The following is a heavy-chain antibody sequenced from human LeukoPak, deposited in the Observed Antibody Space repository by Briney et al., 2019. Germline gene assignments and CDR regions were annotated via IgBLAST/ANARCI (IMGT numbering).Heavy chain of an antibody. D-gene: IGHD3-22*01. CDR3: ARDYYDCGGSWYFFDY. CDR1: GFIFSSYA. CDR2: ISYDGTIK. Sequence: GGSLTLSCAASGFIFSSYALNWVRQAAGKGREWVAFISYDGTIKYSADSVEGRFTISRDKSKNTLYLQMNSLRPEDTAVYFCARDYYDCGGSWYFFDYWGQGTLVTVSS. V-gene: IGHV3-30-3*01. J-gene: IGHJ4*02.